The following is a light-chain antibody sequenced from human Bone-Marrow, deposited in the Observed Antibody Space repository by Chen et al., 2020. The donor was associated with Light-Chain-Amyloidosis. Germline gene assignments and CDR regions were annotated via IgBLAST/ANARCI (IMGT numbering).Light chain of an antibody. CDR3: QAWDSSAVV. CDR2: QDN. J-gene: IGLJ2*01. CDR1: KLGDKY. V-gene: IGLV3-1*01. Sequence: SSELTPPPPVSLSPGQTATIPCSGDKLGDKYVSWYQPKAGQSPVLVVYQDNKRPSGIPERFSGSNSGNTATLTISGTQAMDEADYYGQAWDSSAVVFGGGTKLTVL.